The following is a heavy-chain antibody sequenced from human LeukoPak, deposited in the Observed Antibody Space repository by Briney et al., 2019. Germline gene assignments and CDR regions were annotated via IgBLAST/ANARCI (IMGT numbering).Heavy chain of an antibody. J-gene: IGHJ4*02. CDR3: ARAPYYYGSGSYYSDY. CDR2: INHSGST. Sequence: SYYWGWXRQPPGKGLEWIGEINHSGSTNYNPSLKSRVTISVDTSKTQFSLKLSSVTAADTAVYYCARAPYYYGSGSYYSDYWGQGTLVTVSS. CDR1: SYY. D-gene: IGHD3-10*01. V-gene: IGHV4-34*01.